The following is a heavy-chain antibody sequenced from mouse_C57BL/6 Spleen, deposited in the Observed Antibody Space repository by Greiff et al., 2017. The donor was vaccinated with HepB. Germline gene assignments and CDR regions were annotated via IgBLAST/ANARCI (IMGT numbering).Heavy chain of an antibody. Sequence: LVESGPELVKPGASVKISCKASGYSFTDYNMNWVKQSNGKSLEWIGVINPNYGTTSYNQKFKGKATLTVDQSSSTAHMQLNSLTSEDSAVYYCARSEGYYSNYDAMDYWGQGTSVTVSS. CDR1: GYSFTDYN. V-gene: IGHV1-39*01. J-gene: IGHJ4*01. D-gene: IGHD2-5*01. CDR2: INPNYGTT. CDR3: ARSEGYYSNYDAMDY.